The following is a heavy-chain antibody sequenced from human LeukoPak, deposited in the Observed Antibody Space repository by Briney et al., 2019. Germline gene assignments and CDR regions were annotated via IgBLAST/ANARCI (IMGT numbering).Heavy chain of an antibody. J-gene: IGHJ4*02. CDR2: IRGSGGST. D-gene: IGHD6-13*01. V-gene: IGHV3-23*01. CDR1: GFTFSSYA. CDR3: AKATIVIAAADNFDY. Sequence: GGSLILSCAAYGFTFSSYAMSWVRQAPGKGLEWVPAIRGSGGSTYYAGSVKGRFTISRDNTKNTLYLQMNSRRAEDTAVYYCAKATIVIAAADNFDYWGQGTLVTVSS.